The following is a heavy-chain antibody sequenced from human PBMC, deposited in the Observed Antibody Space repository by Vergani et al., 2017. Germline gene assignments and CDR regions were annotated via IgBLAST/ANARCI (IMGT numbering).Heavy chain of an antibody. D-gene: IGHD6-19*01. Sequence: EVQLLESGGGLVQPGGSLRLSCAASGFTFSSYAMRWVRQAPGKGLEWVSAISGSGGSTYYADSVKGRFTISRDNSKNTLYLQMNGLGAEDTAVYYCAKEGGWGSGWPSDYWGEGTLVTGSS. V-gene: IGHV3-23*01. CDR2: ISGSGGST. CDR3: AKEGGWGSGWPSDY. J-gene: IGHJ4*02. CDR1: GFTFSSYA.